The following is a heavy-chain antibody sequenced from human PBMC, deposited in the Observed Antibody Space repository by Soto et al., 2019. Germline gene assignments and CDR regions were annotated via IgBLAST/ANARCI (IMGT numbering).Heavy chain of an antibody. CDR1: GYTFTSYG. Sequence: ASVKVSCKVSGYTFTSYGISWVRQAPGQGLEWMGWISAYNGNTNYAQKLQGRVTMTTDTSTSTAYMELRSLRSDDTAVYYCARDVLYYDFWSGYYTDPNYYYYYGMDVWGQGTTVTVSS. CDR2: ISAYNGNT. CDR3: ARDVLYYDFWSGYYTDPNYYYYYGMDV. D-gene: IGHD3-3*01. J-gene: IGHJ6*02. V-gene: IGHV1-18*04.